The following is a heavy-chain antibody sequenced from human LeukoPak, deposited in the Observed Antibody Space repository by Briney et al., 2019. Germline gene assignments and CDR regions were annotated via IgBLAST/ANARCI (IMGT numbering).Heavy chain of an antibody. CDR1: GFTFTTAW. Sequence: GGSLRLSCAASGFTFTTAWLSWVRQAPGRGLEWVGRLKSKNDGGTADYAAPVKGRFTISRDDSKNMLYLQMNSLKTDDTAVYYCTTDWSSGSHRGQGTLVTVSS. D-gene: IGHD6-13*01. V-gene: IGHV3-15*01. CDR3: TTDWSSGSH. J-gene: IGHJ4*02. CDR2: LKSKNDGGTA.